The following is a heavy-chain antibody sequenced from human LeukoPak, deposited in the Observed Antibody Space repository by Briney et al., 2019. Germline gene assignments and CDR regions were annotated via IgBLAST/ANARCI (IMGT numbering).Heavy chain of an antibody. J-gene: IGHJ4*02. CDR1: GFTVSSNS. V-gene: IGHV3-53*01. CDR2: IYSDNT. CDR3: ARRAGAYSHPYDY. D-gene: IGHD4/OR15-4a*01. Sequence: GGSLRLSCTVSGFTVSSNSMSWVRQAPGKGLEWVSFIYSDNTHYSDSVKGRFTISRDNSKNTLYLQMDSLRAEDTAVYYRARRAGAYSHPYDYWGQGTLVTVSS.